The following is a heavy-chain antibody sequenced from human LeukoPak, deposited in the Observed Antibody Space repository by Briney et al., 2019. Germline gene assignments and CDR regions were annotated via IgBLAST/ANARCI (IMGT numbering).Heavy chain of an antibody. CDR3: ARHLNYYYYYYMDV. CDR1: GGSISSYY. CDR2: LYYSGNT. J-gene: IGHJ6*03. V-gene: IGHV4-59*05. Sequence: SETLSLTCTVSGGSISSYYWSWIRQPPGKGLEWIGSLYYSGNTYYNPSLKSRVTISVDTSKNQFSLNLTSVTAADTAVYYCARHLNYYYYYYMDVWGTGTTVTVSS.